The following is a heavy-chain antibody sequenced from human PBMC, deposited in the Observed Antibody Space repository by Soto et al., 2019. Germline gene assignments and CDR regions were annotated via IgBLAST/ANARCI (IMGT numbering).Heavy chain of an antibody. Sequence: PSETLSLTCTVSGGSISSYYWSRIRQPPGKGLEWIGYIYYSGSTNYNPSLKSRVTISVDTSKNQFSLKLSSVTAADTAVYYCARALGGYCSGGSCYYTFFIDYWGQGTLVTVSS. D-gene: IGHD2-15*01. CDR1: GGSISSYY. CDR3: ARALGGYCSGGSCYYTFFIDY. J-gene: IGHJ4*02. CDR2: IYYSGST. V-gene: IGHV4-59*08.